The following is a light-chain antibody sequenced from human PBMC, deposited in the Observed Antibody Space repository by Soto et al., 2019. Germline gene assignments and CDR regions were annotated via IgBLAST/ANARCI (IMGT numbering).Light chain of an antibody. CDR3: ASWDDSLNGPL. CDR1: SSNVGKSI. CDR2: NDD. V-gene: IGLV1-44*01. J-gene: IGLJ3*02. Sequence: QSVLTQPPSASGTPGQRVTISCSGSSSNVGKSIVNWYQQLPGAAPKLLIHNDDLRPSGVPDRFSGSKSGTSASLAISGLQSEDEADYYCASWDDSLNGPLFGGGIKLTVL.